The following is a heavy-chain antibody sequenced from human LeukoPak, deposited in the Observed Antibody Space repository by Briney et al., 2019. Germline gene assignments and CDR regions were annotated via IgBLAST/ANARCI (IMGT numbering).Heavy chain of an antibody. CDR2: ISWNSGSI. Sequence: PGRSLRLSCAASGFTFDDYAMHWVRQAPGKGLEWVSGISWNSGSIGYADSVKGRFTISRDNAKNSLYLQMNSLRAGDTALYYCAKGPDTAMVAFFDYWGQGTLVIVSS. CDR1: GFTFDDYA. D-gene: IGHD5-18*01. CDR3: AKGPDTAMVAFFDY. V-gene: IGHV3-9*01. J-gene: IGHJ4*02.